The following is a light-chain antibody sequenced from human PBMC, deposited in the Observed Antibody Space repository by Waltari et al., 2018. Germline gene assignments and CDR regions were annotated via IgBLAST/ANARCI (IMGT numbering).Light chain of an antibody. V-gene: IGKV3-20*01. J-gene: IGKJ4*01. Sequence: EIVLTPSPGTPSLSPGERATPPCRTSQSVTWDYLAWYQQKPGQAPRLLIYGASSRLTGTPDRFSGSGSGTDFTLTISRLEPEDFAVYYCQHYVNSLITFGGGTKVEIK. CDR2: GAS. CDR3: QHYVNSLIT. CDR1: QSVTWDY.